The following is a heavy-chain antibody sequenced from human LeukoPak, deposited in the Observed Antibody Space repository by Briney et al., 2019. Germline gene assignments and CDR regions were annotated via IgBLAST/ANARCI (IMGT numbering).Heavy chain of an antibody. CDR2: IKQDGSEK. CDR3: AKAEGWPLNWFDP. CDR1: GFTFSSYW. D-gene: IGHD6-19*01. J-gene: IGHJ5*02. Sequence: RSGGSLRLSCAASGFTFSSYWMSWVRQAPGKGLEWVANIKQDGSEKYYVDSVKGRFTISRDNAKNSLYLQMNSLRAEDTAVYYCAKAEGWPLNWFDPWGQGTLVTVSS. V-gene: IGHV3-7*01.